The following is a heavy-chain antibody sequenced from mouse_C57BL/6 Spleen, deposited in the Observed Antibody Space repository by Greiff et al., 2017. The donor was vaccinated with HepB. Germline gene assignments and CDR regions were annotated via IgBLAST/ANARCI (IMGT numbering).Heavy chain of an antibody. J-gene: IGHJ2*01. CDR2: ISSGSSTI. CDR1: GFTFSDYG. CDR3: ARPSPPPCTYFVY. Sequence: EVHLVESGGGLVKPGGSLKLSCAASGFTFSDYGMHWVRQAPEKGLEWVAYISSGSSTIYYADTVKGRFTISRENAKNTLFLQMTSLRSEDTARYYCARPSPPPCTYFVYWSQGTTLTVSP. V-gene: IGHV5-17*01.